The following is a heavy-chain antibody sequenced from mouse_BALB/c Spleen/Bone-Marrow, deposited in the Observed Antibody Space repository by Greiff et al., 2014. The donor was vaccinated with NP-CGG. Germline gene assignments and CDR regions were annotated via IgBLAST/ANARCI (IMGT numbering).Heavy chain of an antibody. CDR1: GYTFTAYA. CDR2: TSTYSGNT. J-gene: IGHJ2*01. Sequence: LEESGPEVVRPGVSVKLSCKGSGYTFTAYAMHWVKQSHAESLEWIGLTSTYSGNTHYNQDFKGKATMAVDKSPSTAYMELARLTSEDSAIYYCARNFYGSSYFDYWGQGTTLTVSS. V-gene: IGHV1-67*01. CDR3: ARNFYGSSYFDY. D-gene: IGHD1-1*01.